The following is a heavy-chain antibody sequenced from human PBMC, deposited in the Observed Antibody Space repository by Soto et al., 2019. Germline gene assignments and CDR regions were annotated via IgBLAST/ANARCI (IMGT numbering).Heavy chain of an antibody. CDR2: IGAAGDT. J-gene: IGHJ4*02. CDR3: ASGGWGSSWYEGGSRIDY. V-gene: IGHV3-13*01. Sequence: EVQLVESGGGLVQPGGSLRLSCAASGFTFSNYDMHWVRQVTGKGLEWVSAIGAAGDTYYPDSVKGRFTISRENAKNSVYLQMNSLRAEDTAVYYCASGGWGSSWYEGGSRIDYWGQGALVTVSS. D-gene: IGHD6-13*01. CDR1: GFTFSNYD.